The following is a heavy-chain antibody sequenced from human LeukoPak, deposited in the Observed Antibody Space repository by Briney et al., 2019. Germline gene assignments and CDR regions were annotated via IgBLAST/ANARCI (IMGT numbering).Heavy chain of an antibody. CDR3: AGGSYLMEKSRGGFDY. V-gene: IGHV4-61*01. CDR1: GGSISSGSYY. D-gene: IGHD1-26*01. J-gene: IGHJ4*02. CDR2: IYYSGST. Sequence: SQTLSLTCTVSGGSISSGSYYWSWIRQPPGEGLEWIGYIYYSGSTNYNPSLKSRVTISVDTSKNQFSLKLSSVTAADTAVYYCAGGSYLMEKSRGGFDYWGQGTLVTVSS.